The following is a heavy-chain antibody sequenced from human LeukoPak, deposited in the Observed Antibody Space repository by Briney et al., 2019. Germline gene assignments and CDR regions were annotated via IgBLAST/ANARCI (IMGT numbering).Heavy chain of an antibody. CDR3: ATGIFGVVKCFDY. CDR1: GYTHTELS. J-gene: IGHJ4*02. D-gene: IGHD3-3*01. Sequence: GASVKVSCKVSGYTHTELSMHWVRQAPGKGLEWMGGFDPEDGETIYTQKFQGRVTMTEDTSTDTAYMELSSLRSEDTAVYYCATGIFGVVKCFDYWGQGTLVTVSS. V-gene: IGHV1-24*01. CDR2: FDPEDGET.